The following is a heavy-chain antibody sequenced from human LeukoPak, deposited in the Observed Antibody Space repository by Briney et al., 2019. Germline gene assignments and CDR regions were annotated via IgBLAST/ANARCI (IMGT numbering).Heavy chain of an antibody. CDR3: ARGGQPDY. CDR2: ISYDGSNK. CDR1: GFTFSNYA. J-gene: IGHJ4*02. V-gene: IGHV3-30-3*01. Sequence: GGSLRLSCAASGFTFSNYAMSWVRQAPGKGLEWVAVISYDGSNKYYADSVKGRFTISRDNSKNTLYLQMNSLRAEDTAVYYCARGGQPDYWGQGTLVTVSS. D-gene: IGHD2-15*01.